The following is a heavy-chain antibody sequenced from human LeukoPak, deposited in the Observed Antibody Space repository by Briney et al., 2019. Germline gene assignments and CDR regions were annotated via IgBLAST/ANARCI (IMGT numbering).Heavy chain of an antibody. J-gene: IGHJ2*01. CDR3: ARDKGTTLAYFDL. Sequence: ASVKVSCKASGYTFTGYYMHWVRQAPGQGLEWMGWINPNSGCTNYAQKFQGRVTMTGDTSISTAYMELSRLRSDDTAVYYCARDKGTTLAYFDLWGRGTLVTASS. CDR1: GYTFTGYY. D-gene: IGHD4-11*01. CDR2: INPNSGCT. V-gene: IGHV1-2*02.